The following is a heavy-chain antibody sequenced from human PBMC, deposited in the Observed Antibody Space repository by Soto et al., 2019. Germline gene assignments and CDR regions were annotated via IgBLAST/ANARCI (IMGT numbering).Heavy chain of an antibody. CDR2: IKEDASEK. D-gene: IGHD6-6*01. CDR1: GFTFNNYW. CDR3: AREKPPEYKNAFTYGMDV. V-gene: IGHV3-7*03. Sequence: VSLRLSCAVSGFTFNNYWMSGVRQAPGKGLEWVATIKEDASEKYYVDSVKGRFTISRDDAKNSLYLQMSSLRVEDTAIYYCAREKPPEYKNAFTYGMDVWGQGTTVTVSS. J-gene: IGHJ6*02.